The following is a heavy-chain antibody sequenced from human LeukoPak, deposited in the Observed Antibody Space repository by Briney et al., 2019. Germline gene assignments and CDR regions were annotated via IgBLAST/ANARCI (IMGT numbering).Heavy chain of an antibody. CDR3: AHTIYANGGPYHFDY. V-gene: IGHV2-5*01. J-gene: IGHJ4*02. Sequence: ESGPTLVGPPQPLPLTCTFSGFSLSTTGEGVGWIRQPPGKALEWLAVIYWNGDNYYSPSLKSRLTITKDTSKNHVVLTMTNMVPVDTATYYCAHTIYANGGPYHFDYWGQGTLVTVSS. CDR1: GFSLSTTGEG. D-gene: IGHD2-8*01. CDR2: IYWNGDN.